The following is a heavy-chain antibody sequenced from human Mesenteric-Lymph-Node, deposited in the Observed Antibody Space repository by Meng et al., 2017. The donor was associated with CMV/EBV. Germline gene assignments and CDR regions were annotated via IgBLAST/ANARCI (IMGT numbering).Heavy chain of an antibody. V-gene: IGHV3-66*02. CDR2: VYSAGIT. D-gene: IGHD6-19*01. J-gene: IGHJ6*02. Sequence: GGSLRLSCAASGFTVSSNSMSWVRQAPGKGLEWVSIVYSAGITYYADSVKGRFTISRDNSKNTLYLQMNSLRPGDTAVYYCARGKRVAGGENGMDVWGQGTTVTVSS. CDR3: ARGKRVAGGENGMDV. CDR1: GFTVSSNS.